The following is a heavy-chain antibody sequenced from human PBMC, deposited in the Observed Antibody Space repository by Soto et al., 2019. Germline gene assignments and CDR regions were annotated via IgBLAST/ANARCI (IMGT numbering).Heavy chain of an antibody. CDR2: IYYSGST. CDR3: ASGSPLSWFDP. Sequence: SETLSLTCTVSGCSISSGGYYWSWIRQHPGKGLEWIGYIYYSGSTYYNPSLKSRVTISVDTSKNQFSLKLSSVTAADTAVYYCASGSPLSWFDPWGKGTLVTVSS. CDR1: GCSISSGGYY. J-gene: IGHJ5*02. V-gene: IGHV4-31*03.